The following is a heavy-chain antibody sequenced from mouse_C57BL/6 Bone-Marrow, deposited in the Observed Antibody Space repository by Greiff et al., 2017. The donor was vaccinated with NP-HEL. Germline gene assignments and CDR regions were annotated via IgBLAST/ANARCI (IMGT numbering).Heavy chain of an antibody. CDR2: INPYNGGT. CDR3: ARWGYYGSSYGGGFDY. Sequence: VQLKESGPVLVKPGASVKMSCKASGYTFTDYYMNWVKQSHGKSLEWIGVINPYNGGTSYNQKFKGKATLTVDKSSSTAYMELNSLTSEDSAVYYCARWGYYGSSYGGGFDYWGQGTTLTVSS. CDR1: GYTFTDYY. V-gene: IGHV1-19*01. J-gene: IGHJ2*01. D-gene: IGHD1-1*01.